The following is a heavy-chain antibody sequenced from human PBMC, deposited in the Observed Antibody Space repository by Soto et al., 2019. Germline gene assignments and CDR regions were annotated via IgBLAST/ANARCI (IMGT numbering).Heavy chain of an antibody. D-gene: IGHD2-21*02. V-gene: IGHV4-59*01. CDR3: ATSPRRDCAGDCYSVDY. Sequence: QVQLQGSGPGLVKPSETLSLTCTVSGASISSNYWSWIRQPPGKGLEWIGYIYNSGRTKYNPSLESRVTISGDMSKNHFSLNVTSVTAADTAVYYCATSPRRDCAGDCYSVDYWGQGTLVTVSS. J-gene: IGHJ4*02. CDR2: IYNSGRT. CDR1: GASISSNY.